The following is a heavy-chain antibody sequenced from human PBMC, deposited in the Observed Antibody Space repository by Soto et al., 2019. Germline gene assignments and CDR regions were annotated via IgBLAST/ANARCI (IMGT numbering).Heavy chain of an antibody. CDR3: ARDGGIAGAGIQYYFDD. Sequence: GGSLILSCAASGFTFSSYAMHWVRQAPGKGLEWVAVISYDGSNKYYADSVKGRFTISRDNSKNTLYLQMNSLRAEDTAVYYCARDGGIAGAGIQYYFDDWGQGTLVTVAS. V-gene: IGHV3-30-3*01. CDR1: GFTFSSYA. D-gene: IGHD6-19*01. J-gene: IGHJ4*02. CDR2: ISYDGSNK.